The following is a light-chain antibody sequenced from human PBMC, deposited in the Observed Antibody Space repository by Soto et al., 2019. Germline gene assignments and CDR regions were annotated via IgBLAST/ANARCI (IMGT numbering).Light chain of an antibody. Sequence: DIVMTQSPDSLAVSLGERATINCKSGQSVLYSSNNKNYLAWYQQKPGQPPKLLMYWASTRESGVPDRFSGSGSGTDFTLTISSLQAEDVAVYYCQQYYSTPGTFGQGTKLEIK. CDR1: QSVLYSSNNKNY. CDR2: WAS. V-gene: IGKV4-1*01. J-gene: IGKJ2*01. CDR3: QQYYSTPGT.